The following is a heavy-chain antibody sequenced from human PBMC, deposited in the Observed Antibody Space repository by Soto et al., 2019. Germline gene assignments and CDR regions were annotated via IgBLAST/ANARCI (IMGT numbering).Heavy chain of an antibody. V-gene: IGHV3-21*01. CDR3: ARDNWNLEAIDY. CDR2: ISSISSFI. J-gene: IGHJ4*02. D-gene: IGHD1-20*01. Sequence: EVHLMESGGGLVKPGGSLRLSCAASGFTFSSYTMNWVRQAPGEGMEWVASISSISSFIYYAESVKRRFTISRDNAKNSLTLQMNSLRAEDTAVYYCARDNWNLEAIDYWGQGTLVPVSS. CDR1: GFTFSSYT.